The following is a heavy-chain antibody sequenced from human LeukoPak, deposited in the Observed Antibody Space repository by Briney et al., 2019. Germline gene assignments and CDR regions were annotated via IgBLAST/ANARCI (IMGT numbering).Heavy chain of an antibody. CDR2: FDPEDGET. CDR1: GYTLTELS. V-gene: IGHV1-24*01. CDR3: ARDRGYDSSDEEGIDAFDI. Sequence: ASVKVSCKVSGYTLTELSMHWVRQAPGKGLEWMGGFDPEDGETIYAQKFQGRVTMTEDTSTDTAYMELSSLRSEDTAVYYCARDRGYDSSDEEGIDAFDIWGQGTMVTVSS. J-gene: IGHJ3*02. D-gene: IGHD3-22*01.